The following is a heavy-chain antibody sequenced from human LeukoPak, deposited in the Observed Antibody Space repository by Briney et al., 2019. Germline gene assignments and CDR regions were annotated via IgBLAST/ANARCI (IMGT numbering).Heavy chain of an antibody. V-gene: IGHV4-34*01. CDR1: GGSFSGYY. CDR2: INHSGST. Sequence: SETLSLTCAVYGGSFSGYYWSWIRQPPGKGLEWIGEINHSGSTNYNPSLKSRVTISVDTSKNQFSLKLSSVTAADTAVYYCARDRRGYRYGLYYYYYYMDVWGKGTTVTVSS. CDR3: ARDRRGYRYGLYYYYYYMDV. D-gene: IGHD5-18*01. J-gene: IGHJ6*03.